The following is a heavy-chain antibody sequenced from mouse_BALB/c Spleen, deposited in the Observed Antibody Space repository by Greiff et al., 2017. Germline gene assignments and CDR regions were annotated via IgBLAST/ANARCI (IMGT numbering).Heavy chain of an antibody. Sequence: DVMLVESGGGLVQPGGSRKLSCAASGFTFSSFGMHWVRQAPEKGLEWVAYISSGSSTIYYADTVKGRFTISRDNPKNTLFLQMTSLRSEDTAMYYCARWPYDYAMDYWGQGTSVTVSS. CDR1: GFTFSSFG. J-gene: IGHJ4*01. CDR3: ARWPYDYAMDY. D-gene: IGHD2-3*01. V-gene: IGHV5-17*02. CDR2: ISSGSSTI.